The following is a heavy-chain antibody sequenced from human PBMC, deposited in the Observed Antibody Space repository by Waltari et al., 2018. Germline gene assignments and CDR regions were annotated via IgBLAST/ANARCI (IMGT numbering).Heavy chain of an antibody. D-gene: IGHD5-12*01. CDR1: GGSISSGSYY. CDR3: ARDEGVFGGGYDLRGAFDI. Sequence: QVQLQESGPGLVKPSQTLSLTCTVSGGSISSGSYYWSWIRQPAGKGLEWIGYIYTSGSTNYNPSLKSRVTISVDTSKNQFSLKLSSVTAADTAVYYCARDEGVFGGGYDLRGAFDIWGQGTMVTVSS. CDR2: IYTSGST. J-gene: IGHJ3*02. V-gene: IGHV4-61*09.